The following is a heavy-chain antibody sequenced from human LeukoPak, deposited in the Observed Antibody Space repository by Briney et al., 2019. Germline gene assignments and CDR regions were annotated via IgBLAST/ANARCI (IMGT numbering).Heavy chain of an antibody. CDR1: GGSISSSSYY. J-gene: IGHJ3*02. Sequence: PSETLSLTCTVSGGSISSSSYYWGWIRQPPGKGLEWIGSIYYSGSTYYNPSLKSRVTISVDTSKNQFSLKLSSVTAADTAVYYCARGRSGYYFDAFDIWGQGTMVTVSS. CDR2: IYYSGST. CDR3: ARGRSGYYFDAFDI. V-gene: IGHV4-39*07. D-gene: IGHD3-22*01.